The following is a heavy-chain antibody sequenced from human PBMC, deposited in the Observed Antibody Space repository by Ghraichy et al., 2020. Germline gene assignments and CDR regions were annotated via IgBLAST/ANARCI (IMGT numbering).Heavy chain of an antibody. J-gene: IGHJ3*02. CDR1: GFTFSDYY. CDR2: ISSSGSTI. D-gene: IGHD4-17*01. V-gene: IGHV3-11*01. CDR3: AREYGDYLHDAFDI. Sequence: GGSLRLSCAASGFTFSDYYMSWIRQAPGKGLEWVSYISSSGSTIYYADSVKGRFTISRDNAKNSLYLQMNSLRAEDTAVYYCAREYGDYLHDAFDIWGQGTMVTVSS.